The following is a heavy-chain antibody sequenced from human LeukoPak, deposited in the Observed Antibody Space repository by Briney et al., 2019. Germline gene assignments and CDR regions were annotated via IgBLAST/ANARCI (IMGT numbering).Heavy chain of an antibody. D-gene: IGHD6-13*01. J-gene: IGHJ5*02. CDR1: GGSIDSNS. CDR2: IYYSGTT. Sequence: SETLSLTCTVSGGSIDSNSWTWIRQPPGKGLEWIGYIYYSGTTNYNPSLKSRATMSVDMSKNQFSLKLSSVTAAHTAVYYCARRSSSWKNWFDPWGQGTLVTVSS. V-gene: IGHV4-59*01. CDR3: ARRSSSWKNWFDP.